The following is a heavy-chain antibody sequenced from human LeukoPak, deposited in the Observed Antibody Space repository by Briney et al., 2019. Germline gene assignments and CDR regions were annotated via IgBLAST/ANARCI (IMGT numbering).Heavy chain of an antibody. CDR2: ISGSGGST. CDR1: GFTFSSYA. V-gene: IGHV3-23*01. D-gene: IGHD6-19*01. CDR3: AKLKGAVAGPFDY. Sequence: AGGSLRLSCAASGFTFSSYAMSWVRQAAGKGLEWVAAISGSGGSTYYADSVKGRFTISRDNSKNTLYLQMNSLRAEDTAVYYCAKLKGAVAGPFDYWGQGTLVTVSS. J-gene: IGHJ4*02.